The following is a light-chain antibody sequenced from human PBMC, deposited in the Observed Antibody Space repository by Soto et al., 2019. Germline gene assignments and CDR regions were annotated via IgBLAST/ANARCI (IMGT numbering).Light chain of an antibody. Sequence: EIVLTQSPGTLSLSPGERATLSCRASQSVSNSYLAWYQQKPGQAPRLLIYGASSRATGIPDRFSGSGSGTAVSLTISRLEPADVAMSYCQQYGRCPQFTFGPGTKVDIK. CDR1: QSVSNSY. CDR2: GAS. J-gene: IGKJ3*01. V-gene: IGKV3-20*01. CDR3: QQYGRCPQFT.